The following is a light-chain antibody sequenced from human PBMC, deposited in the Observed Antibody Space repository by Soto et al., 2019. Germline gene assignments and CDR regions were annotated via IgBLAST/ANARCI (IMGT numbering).Light chain of an antibody. CDR1: QSVSSSY. V-gene: IGKV3-20*01. CDR2: DAS. Sequence: EIVLTQSPGTLSLSPGERATLSCRASQSVSSSYLAWYQQKPGRAPRLLIYDASSRATGIPDRFSGGGSGTDFTLTTSRLEPEDFAVYYCQQFSSYPLTFGGGTKVDI. CDR3: QQFSSYPLT. J-gene: IGKJ4*01.